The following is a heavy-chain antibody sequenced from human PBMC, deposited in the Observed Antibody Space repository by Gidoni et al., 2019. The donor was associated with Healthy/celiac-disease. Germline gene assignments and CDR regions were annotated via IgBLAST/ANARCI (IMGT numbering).Heavy chain of an antibody. D-gene: IGHD6-13*01. J-gene: IGHJ5*02. CDR1: GYTFPSYG. V-gene: IGHV1-18*01. CDR2: ISAYNGNT. CDR3: AKDSAEVAAPSNWFDP. Sequence: QVQLVQSGAEVKKPGASVKVSCKASGYTFPSYGISWVRQAPGQGLEWMGWISAYNGNTNYAQKLQGRVTMTTDTSTSTAYMELRSLRSDDTAVYYCAKDSAEVAAPSNWFDPWGQGTLVTVSS.